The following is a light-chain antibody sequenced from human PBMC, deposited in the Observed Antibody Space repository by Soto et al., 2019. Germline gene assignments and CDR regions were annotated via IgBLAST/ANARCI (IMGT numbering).Light chain of an antibody. CDR3: SSYAGSNIYLV. Sequence: QSVLTQPPSASGSPGQSVTISCTGTGSDVGGYNYVSWYQHHPGKAPKLMLYEVSTRPSGVPDRFSGSKSGNTASLTVSGLQAEDEADYYCSSYAGSNIYLVFGGGTKVTVL. J-gene: IGLJ2*01. V-gene: IGLV2-8*01. CDR2: EVS. CDR1: GSDVGGYNY.